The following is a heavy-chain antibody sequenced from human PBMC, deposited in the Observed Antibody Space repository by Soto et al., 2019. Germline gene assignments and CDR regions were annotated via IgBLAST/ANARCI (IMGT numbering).Heavy chain of an antibody. CDR2: IYYSGST. CDR1: GGSISSSSYY. Sequence: QLQLQESGPGLVKPSETLSLTCTVSGGSISSSSYYWGWIRQPPGKGLEWIGSIYYSGSTYYNPSLKSRIAISIDTSKNQFSLKLSSVTAADTAVYYVARFSDYIWGRYRRNDYWGQGTLVTVSS. J-gene: IGHJ4*02. D-gene: IGHD3-16*02. V-gene: IGHV4-39*01. CDR3: ARFSDYIWGRYRRNDY.